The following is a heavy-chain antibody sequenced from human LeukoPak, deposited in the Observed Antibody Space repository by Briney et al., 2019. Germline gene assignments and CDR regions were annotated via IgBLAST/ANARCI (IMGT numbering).Heavy chain of an antibody. J-gene: IGHJ4*02. D-gene: IGHD1/OR15-1a*01. CDR2: INHSGST. CDR3: ARGTSPFYFDY. Sequence: TSETLSLTCAVYVGSFSGYYWSWIRQPPEKGREWIGEINHSGSTNYNPSLRIRVSLSVDTSKNQFSLKLSSVTAADTAVYYCARGTSPFYFDYWGQGTLVTVSS. CDR1: VGSFSGYY. V-gene: IGHV4-34*01.